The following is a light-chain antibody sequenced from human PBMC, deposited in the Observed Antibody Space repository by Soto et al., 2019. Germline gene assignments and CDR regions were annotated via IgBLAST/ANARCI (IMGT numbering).Light chain of an antibody. CDR1: KSDIGVYDF. Sequence: QSVLTHPPSASWSPGQLVTISCTGTKSDIGVYDFVSWYQHHPGKAPRLIIYEVVQRPSGVPDRFSGSKSGNTASLTVSGLQAADEADYFCKSYAGSNNYVFGSGTKVTVL. V-gene: IGLV2-8*01. CDR2: EVV. CDR3: KSYAGSNNYV. J-gene: IGLJ1*01.